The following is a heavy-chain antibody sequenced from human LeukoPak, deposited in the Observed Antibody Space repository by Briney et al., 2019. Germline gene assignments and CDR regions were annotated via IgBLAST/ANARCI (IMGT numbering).Heavy chain of an antibody. Sequence: GGSLRLSCAASGFAFRTYWMSWVRQAPGKGLEWVANIKQDGSEKYYADSVRGRFTVSRDNAKNSLWLQMNSLRVEDTAVYYCARDGPIYYEASGYRDWGKGTLVTVSS. D-gene: IGHD3-22*01. CDR1: GFAFRTYW. CDR3: ARDGPIYYEASGYRD. CDR2: IKQDGSEK. V-gene: IGHV3-7*03. J-gene: IGHJ4*02.